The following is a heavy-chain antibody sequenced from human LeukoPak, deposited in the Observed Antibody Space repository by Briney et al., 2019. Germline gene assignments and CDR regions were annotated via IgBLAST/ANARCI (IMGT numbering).Heavy chain of an antibody. CDR2: IKSKTDGGTT. CDR1: GFTFSNAW. J-gene: IGHJ4*02. V-gene: IGHV3-15*01. D-gene: IGHD3-10*01. Sequence: GGSLRLSCAASGFTFSNAWMSWVRQAPGKGLEWVGRIKSKTDGGTTDYAAPVKGRFTIPRDDSKNTLYLQMNSLKTEDTAVYYCTTLYGSGSYYNRWGQGTLVTVSS. CDR3: TTLYGSGSYYNR.